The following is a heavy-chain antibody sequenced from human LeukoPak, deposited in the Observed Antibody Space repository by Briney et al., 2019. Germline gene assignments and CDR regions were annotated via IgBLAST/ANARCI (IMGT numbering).Heavy chain of an antibody. J-gene: IGHJ5*02. V-gene: IGHV3-9*01. CDR2: ISWNSGSI. CDR3: AKDIGGT. D-gene: IGHD3-16*01. CDR1: GFTFSSYG. Sequence: GGSLRLSCAASGFTFSSYGMHWVRQAPGKGLEWVSGISWNSGSIGYADSVKGRFTISRDNAKNSLYLQMNSLRAEDTALYYCAKDIGGTWGQGTLVTVSS.